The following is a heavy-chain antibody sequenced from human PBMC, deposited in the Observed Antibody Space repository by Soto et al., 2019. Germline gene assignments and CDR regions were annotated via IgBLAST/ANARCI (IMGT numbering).Heavy chain of an antibody. CDR1: GYTFTGYY. Sequence: ASVKVSCKASGYTFTGYYMHWVRQAPGQGLEWMGWINPNSGGTNYAQKFQGWVTMTRDTSISTAYMELSRLRSDDTAVYYCARGGYDILLDYYYYGMDVWGQGTTVTVS. CDR3: ARGGYDILLDYYYYGMDV. J-gene: IGHJ6*02. CDR2: INPNSGGT. D-gene: IGHD3-9*01. V-gene: IGHV1-2*04.